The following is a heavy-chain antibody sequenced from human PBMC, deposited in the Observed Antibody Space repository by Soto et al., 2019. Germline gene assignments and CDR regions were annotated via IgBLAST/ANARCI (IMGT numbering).Heavy chain of an antibody. Sequence: EVQLVETGGGLIQPGGSLRLSCAASGFTVSSNYMSWVRQPPGKGLEWVSIIYSGGDTYYADSVKDRFTISRDSSKNTLYLQMNNLRAEDTAVYYCARGDPFAVWGQGTLVTVSS. CDR1: GFTVSSNY. CDR3: ARGDPFAV. V-gene: IGHV3-53*02. J-gene: IGHJ4*02. CDR2: IYSGGDT.